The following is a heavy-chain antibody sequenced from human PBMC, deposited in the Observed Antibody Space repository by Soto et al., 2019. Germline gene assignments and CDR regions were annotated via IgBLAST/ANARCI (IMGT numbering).Heavy chain of an antibody. Sequence: PGESLKISCKGSGYSFASYWISWVRQMPAKGLEWMGRIDPSDSYANYSPSFQGHVTFSADKSISTAYLQWSSLRASDIAMYYCARHKAFYYDSSGAWGQGTMVTVSS. CDR3: ARHKAFYYDSSGA. CDR1: GYSFASYW. J-gene: IGHJ5*02. CDR2: IDPSDSYA. V-gene: IGHV5-10-1*01. D-gene: IGHD3-22*01.